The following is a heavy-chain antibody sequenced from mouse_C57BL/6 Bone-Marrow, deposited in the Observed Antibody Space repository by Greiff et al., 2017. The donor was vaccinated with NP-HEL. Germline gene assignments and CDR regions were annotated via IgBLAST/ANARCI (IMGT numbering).Heavy chain of an antibody. CDR2: INPSNGGT. CDR1: GYTFTSYW. CDR3: ARPLHYYGSTYYAMDY. J-gene: IGHJ4*01. V-gene: IGHV1-53*01. Sequence: QVQLQQPGTELVKPGASVKLSCKASGYTFTSYWMHWVKQRPGQGLEWIGNINPSNGGTNYNEKFKSKATLTVDKSSSTAYMQLSSLTSEDSAVYYCARPLHYYGSTYYAMDYGGQGTSVTVSS. D-gene: IGHD1-1*01.